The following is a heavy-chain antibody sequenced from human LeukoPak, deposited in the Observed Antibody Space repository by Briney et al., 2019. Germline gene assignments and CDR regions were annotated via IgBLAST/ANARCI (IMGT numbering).Heavy chain of an antibody. CDR1: GGSISSYY. D-gene: IGHD6-13*01. V-gene: IGHV4-59*01. J-gene: IGHJ6*03. CDR2: IYYSGST. CDR3: ARVAAYYYYYMDV. Sequence: SETLSLTCTVSGGSISSYYWSWIRQPPGKGLEWIGYIYYSGSTNYNPSLKSRVTISVDTSKNQFSLKLSSVTAADTAVYYCARVAAYYYYYMDVWGKGTTVTVSS.